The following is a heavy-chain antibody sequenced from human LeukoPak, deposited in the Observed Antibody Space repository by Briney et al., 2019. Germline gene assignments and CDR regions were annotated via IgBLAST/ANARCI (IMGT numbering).Heavy chain of an antibody. D-gene: IGHD2-15*01. Sequence: ASETLSLTCAVYGGSFSGYYWGWIRQPPGQGLEWIGSIYYSGSTYSNPSLQSRVTISVDTSKNQFSLKLNSVTAADTAVYYCASFYCSGGSCYQYYSYYYMDVWGKGTTVTISS. CDR1: GGSFSGYY. J-gene: IGHJ6*03. CDR3: ASFYCSGGSCYQYYSYYYMDV. V-gene: IGHV4-39*01. CDR2: IYYSGST.